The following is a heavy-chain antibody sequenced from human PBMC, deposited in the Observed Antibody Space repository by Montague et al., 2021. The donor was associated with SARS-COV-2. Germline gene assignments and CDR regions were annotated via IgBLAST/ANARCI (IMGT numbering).Heavy chain of an antibody. CDR1: GGSISSYY. CDR3: ARRGGGEVFARFMYWYFDV. V-gene: IGHV4-59*13. CDR2: IYYSGSVTT. D-gene: IGHD2-21*01. J-gene: IGHJ2*01. Sequence: SETLSLTCTVSGGSISSYYWSWIRQSPGKGLEWIGYIYYSGSVTTSYNPSLKSRVSISVDTSENQFSLKLTSVTAADTAVYYCARRGGGEVFARFMYWYFDVWSRGSLVTVSS.